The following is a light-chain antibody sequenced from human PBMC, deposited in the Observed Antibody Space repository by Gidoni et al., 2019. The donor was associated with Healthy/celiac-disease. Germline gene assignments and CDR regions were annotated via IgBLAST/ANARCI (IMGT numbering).Light chain of an antibody. CDR3: QQSNSYPFT. CDR2: AAS. CDR1: QGISSY. Sequence: DVQLTQSPSFLSASVGDRVTITCRGSQGISSYLAWYQQKPGKAPKLLIYAASTLQSGVPSRFSGSGSGTEFTLTISSLQPEDFATYYCQQSNSYPFTFGGGTKVEIK. J-gene: IGKJ4*01. V-gene: IGKV1-9*01.